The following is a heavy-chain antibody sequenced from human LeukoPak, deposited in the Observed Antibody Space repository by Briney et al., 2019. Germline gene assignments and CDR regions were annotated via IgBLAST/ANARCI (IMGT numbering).Heavy chain of an antibody. J-gene: IGHJ5*02. D-gene: IGHD3-10*01. V-gene: IGHV3-23*01. Sequence: PGGSLRLSCVASGFTFSSYAMSWVRQAPGKGLEWVSAISGSGVTTHYAGSVKGRFSISRDNSKNTLYLQMNSLRAEDTAVYYCAKAGGWFGELLQTSADNWFDPWGQGTLVTVSS. CDR3: AKAGGWFGELLQTSADNWFDP. CDR1: GFTFSSYA. CDR2: ISGSGVTT.